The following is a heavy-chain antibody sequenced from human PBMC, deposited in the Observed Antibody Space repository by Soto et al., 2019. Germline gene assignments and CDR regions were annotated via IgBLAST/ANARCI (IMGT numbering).Heavy chain of an antibody. CDR1: GFTISTYH. V-gene: IGHV3-48*02. J-gene: IGHJ6*02. D-gene: IGHD1-26*01. Sequence: PGVSLRLSCAASGFTISTYHLNWVRQAPGKGLEWVSYISTDLRALYYADSVRGRFTISRDNAKNSLYLQMTSLRDEDTGVYYCTRDGRRGYDMDVWGQGTTVTVSS. CDR2: ISTDLRAL. CDR3: TRDGRRGYDMDV.